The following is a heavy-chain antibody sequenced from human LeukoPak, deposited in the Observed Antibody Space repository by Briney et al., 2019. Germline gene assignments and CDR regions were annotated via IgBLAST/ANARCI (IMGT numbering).Heavy chain of an antibody. D-gene: IGHD2-15*01. J-gene: IGHJ4*02. Sequence: ASVKVSCKASGYTFTSYGISWVRQAPGQGLEWMGWISAYNGNTNYARKLQGRVTMTTDTSTSTAYMELRSLRSDDTAVYYCARGPYCSGGTCYSQYFDYWGQGTLVTVSS. CDR1: GYTFTSYG. CDR3: ARGPYCSGGTCYSQYFDY. CDR2: ISAYNGNT. V-gene: IGHV1-18*01.